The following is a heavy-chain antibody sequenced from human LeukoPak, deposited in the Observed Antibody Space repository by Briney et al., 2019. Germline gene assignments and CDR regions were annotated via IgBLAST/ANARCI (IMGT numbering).Heavy chain of an antibody. CDR2: IKQDGSEK. Sequence: GGSLRLSCAASGFTFSDYWMSWVRQAPGKGLEWVANIKQDGSEKYYVDSVKGRFTISRDNAKNSVYLQMNSLRAEDTAVYYCARGFLDYWGQGTLVTVSS. D-gene: IGHD3-3*01. CDR1: GFTFSDYW. V-gene: IGHV3-7*04. CDR3: ARGFLDY. J-gene: IGHJ4*02.